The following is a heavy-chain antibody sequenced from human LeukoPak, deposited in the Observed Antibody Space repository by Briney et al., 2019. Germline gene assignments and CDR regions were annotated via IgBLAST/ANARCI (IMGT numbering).Heavy chain of an antibody. CDR2: IWYGGSNK. CDR3: AKALGS. CDR1: LFTFRSYG. Sequence: GGSLRLSCAPSLFTFRSYGMHWVRQAPGRGLEGVAVIWYGGSNKYYADSVKGRITISSHYSKNTLYLQINSLRGADTAVAYCAKALGSCGQGKLVTVSS. V-gene: IGHV3-30*02. J-gene: IGHJ5*02.